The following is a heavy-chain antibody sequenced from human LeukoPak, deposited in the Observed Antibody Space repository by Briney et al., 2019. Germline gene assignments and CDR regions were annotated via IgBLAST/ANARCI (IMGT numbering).Heavy chain of an antibody. V-gene: IGHV4-59*01. Sequence: SETRSLTCTVSGGSISSYYWSWIRQPPGKGQEWIGYIYYSGSTDYNPSLKSRVTISVDTSKNQFSLKLSSVTAADTAVYYCARHYEIKNRYYFDYWGQGTLVTVSS. CDR3: ARHYEIKNRYYFDY. CDR1: GGSISSYY. J-gene: IGHJ4*02. CDR2: IYYSGST. D-gene: IGHD3-9*01.